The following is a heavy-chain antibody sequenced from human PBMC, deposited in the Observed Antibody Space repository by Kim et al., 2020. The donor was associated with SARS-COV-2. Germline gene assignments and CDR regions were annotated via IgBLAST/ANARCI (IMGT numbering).Heavy chain of an antibody. Sequence: GGSLRLSCAASGFTFSSYAMSWVRQAPGKGLEWVSAISGSGGSTYYADSVKGRFTISRDNSKNTLYLQMNSLRAEDTAVYYCAKEGGEGYYYDSSGYFPFDYWGQGTLVTVSS. V-gene: IGHV3-23*01. CDR3: AKEGGEGYYYDSSGYFPFDY. D-gene: IGHD3-22*01. J-gene: IGHJ4*02. CDR2: ISGSGGST. CDR1: GFTFSSYA.